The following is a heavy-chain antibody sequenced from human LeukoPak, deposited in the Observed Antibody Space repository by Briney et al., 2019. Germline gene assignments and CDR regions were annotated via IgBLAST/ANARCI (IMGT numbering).Heavy chain of an antibody. CDR1: GYSFTSYW. J-gene: IGHJ5*02. V-gene: IGHV5-51*01. CDR2: IYPGDSDT. CDR3: ARQPPTMIVGNNWFDP. Sequence: GESLKISCKGSGYSFTSYWIGWVRQMPGKGLEWMGIIYPGDSDTRYSPSFQGQVTISADKSISTAYLQWSSLKASDTAMYYCARQPPTMIVGNNWFDPWGQGTLVTVSS. D-gene: IGHD3-22*01.